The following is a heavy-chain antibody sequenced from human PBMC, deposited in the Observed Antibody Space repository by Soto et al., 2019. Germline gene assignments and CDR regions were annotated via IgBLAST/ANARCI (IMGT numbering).Heavy chain of an antibody. Sequence: GGSLRLSCAASGFTFSSYAMSWVRQAPGKGLEWVSAISGSGGSTYYADSVKGRFTISRDNSKNTLYVQMNSLRAEDTAVYYCARGIPSHYGSDVWGQRTTVTGSS. CDR1: GFTFSSYA. J-gene: IGHJ6*02. V-gene: IGHV3-23*01. CDR3: ARGIPSHYGSDV. CDR2: ISGSGGST.